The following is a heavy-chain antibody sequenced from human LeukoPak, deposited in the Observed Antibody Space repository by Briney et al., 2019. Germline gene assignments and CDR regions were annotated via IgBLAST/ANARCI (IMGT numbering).Heavy chain of an antibody. CDR3: ARSSPDSSGYPRFDP. V-gene: IGHV1-2*04. D-gene: IGHD3-22*01. CDR1: GYTFTNYH. Sequence: ASVKVSCKASGYTFTNYHMHWVRQAPGQGLEWMGWINPNSGGTNYAQKFQGWVTMTRDTSISTAYMELSRLRSDDTAVYYCARSSPDSSGYPRFDPWGQGTLVTVSS. CDR2: INPNSGGT. J-gene: IGHJ5*02.